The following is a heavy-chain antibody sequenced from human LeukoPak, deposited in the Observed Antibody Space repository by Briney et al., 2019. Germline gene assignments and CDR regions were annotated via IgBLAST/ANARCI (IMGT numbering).Heavy chain of an antibody. CDR1: GGSISSGGYY. CDR2: IYYSGST. Sequence: ASETLSLTCTVSGGSISSGGYYWSWIRQHPGKGLEWIGYIYYSGSTYYNPSLKSRVTISVDTSKNQFSLKLSSVTAADTAVYYCARGGRVGQQLVRYDYWGQGTLVTVSS. D-gene: IGHD6-13*01. J-gene: IGHJ4*02. CDR3: ARGGRVGQQLVRYDY. V-gene: IGHV4-31*03.